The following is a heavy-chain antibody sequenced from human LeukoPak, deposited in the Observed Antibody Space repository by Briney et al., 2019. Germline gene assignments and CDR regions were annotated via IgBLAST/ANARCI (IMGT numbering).Heavy chain of an antibody. J-gene: IGHJ6*02. CDR3: ARHGKDSVAYYYYGMDV. V-gene: IGHV5-51*01. CDR1: GYSFTSYW. CDR2: IYPGDSDT. D-gene: IGHD1-1*01. Sequence: GESLKISCKGSGYSFTSYWIGWVRQMPGKGLEWMGIIYPGDSDTRYSPSFQGQVTISADKSISTAYLQWSSLKASDTAMYYCARHGKDSVAYYYYGMDVWGQGTTVTVSS.